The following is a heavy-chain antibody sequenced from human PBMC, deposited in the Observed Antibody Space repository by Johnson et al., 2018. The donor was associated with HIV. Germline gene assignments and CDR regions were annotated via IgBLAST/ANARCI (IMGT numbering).Heavy chain of an antibody. CDR1: GFTFSSYA. CDR2: ISWNSGSI. J-gene: IGHJ3*01. Sequence: VQLVESGGGVVQPGRSLRLPCAASGFTFSSYAMHWVRQAPGKGLEWVSGISWNSGSIAYADSVKGRFTISRDNAKNSLYLQMNSLRVEDTAVYYCARMAAHVSDFWGQGTMVTVSS. CDR3: ARMAAHVSDF. V-gene: IGHV3-9*01. D-gene: IGHD5-24*01.